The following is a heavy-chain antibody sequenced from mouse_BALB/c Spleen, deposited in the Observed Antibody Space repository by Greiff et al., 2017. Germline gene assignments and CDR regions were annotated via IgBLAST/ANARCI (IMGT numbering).Heavy chain of an antibody. D-gene: IGHD1-3*01. CDR2: ISSGGSYT. CDR3: ARHKEGPFAY. CDR1: GFTFSSYG. J-gene: IGHJ3*01. V-gene: IGHV5-6*01. Sequence: EVMLVESGGDLVKPGGSLKLSCAASGFTFSSYGMSWVRQTPDKRLEWVATISSGGSYTYYPDSVKGRFTISRDNAKNTLYLQMSSLKSEDTAMYYCARHKEGPFAYWGQGTLVTDSA.